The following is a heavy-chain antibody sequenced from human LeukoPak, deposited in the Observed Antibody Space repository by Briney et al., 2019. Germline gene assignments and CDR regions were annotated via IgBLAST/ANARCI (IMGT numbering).Heavy chain of an antibody. D-gene: IGHD2-15*01. CDR2: FDPEDGET. CDR3: ATDRCSGGSCYSAAYDP. J-gene: IGHJ5*02. Sequence: ASVKVSCKVPGYTLTELSMHWVRQAPGKGLEWMGGFDPEDGETIYAQKFQGRVTMTEDTSTDTAYMELSSLRSEDTAVYYCATDRCSGGSCYSAAYDPWGQGTLVTVSS. V-gene: IGHV1-24*01. CDR1: GYTLTELS.